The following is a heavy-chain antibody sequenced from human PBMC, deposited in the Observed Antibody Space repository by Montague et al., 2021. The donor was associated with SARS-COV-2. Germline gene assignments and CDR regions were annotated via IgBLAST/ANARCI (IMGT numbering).Heavy chain of an antibody. CDR1: GGSVSTNY. CDR3: TSGSGWTAFDN. Sequence: SETLSLTCTVSGGSVSTNYWSWIRQPPGKGLEWIAYRSHSGSTKYNPSLNSRVTISVDTSKNQFSLKLSSVTAADTALYYCTSGSGWTAFDNWGQGTLVTVSS. CDR2: RSHSGST. D-gene: IGHD6-19*01. V-gene: IGHV4-59*02. J-gene: IGHJ4*02.